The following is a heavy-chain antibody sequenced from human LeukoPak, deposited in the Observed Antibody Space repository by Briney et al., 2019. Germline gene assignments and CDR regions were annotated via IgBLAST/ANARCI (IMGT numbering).Heavy chain of an antibody. CDR1: GFTVSSNY. V-gene: IGHV3-53*01. CDR2: IYSGGST. CDR3: ATSEDSYDESPFDY. D-gene: IGHD5-18*01. J-gene: IGHJ4*02. Sequence: GGSLRLSCAASGFTVSSNYMSWVRQAPGKGLEWVSVIYSGGSTYYADSVKGRFTISRDNSKNTLYLQMNSLRAEDTAVYYCATSEDSYDESPFDYWGQGTLVTVSS.